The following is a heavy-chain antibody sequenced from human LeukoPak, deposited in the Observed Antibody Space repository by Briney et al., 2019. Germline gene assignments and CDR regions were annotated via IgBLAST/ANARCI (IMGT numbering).Heavy chain of an antibody. CDR1: GGSFSGYY. D-gene: IGHD3-10*01. J-gene: IGHJ5*02. CDR2: INHSGST. CDR3: ARSRRGWFDP. V-gene: IGHV4-34*01. Sequence: SETLSLTCAVYGGSFSGYYWSWIRQPPGKGLEWIGEINHSGSTNYNPSLKSRVTISVDTSKNQFSLKLSSVTAADTAVYYCARSRRGWFDPWGQGTLVTVSS.